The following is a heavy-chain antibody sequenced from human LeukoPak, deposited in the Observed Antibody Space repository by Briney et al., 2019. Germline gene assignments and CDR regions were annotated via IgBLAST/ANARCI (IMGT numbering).Heavy chain of an antibody. CDR1: GGSISSYY. D-gene: IGHD3-22*01. CDR3: ARHSYYYDSSGNYHAFDS. Sequence: SETLSLTCTVSGGSISSYYWSWIRQPPGKGLEWIGYIYYSGSTNYNPSLKSRVTLSVDTSKNQFSLKLSSVTAADTAVYYCARHSYYYDSSGNYHAFDSWGQGTLVTVSS. J-gene: IGHJ4*02. V-gene: IGHV4-59*01. CDR2: IYYSGST.